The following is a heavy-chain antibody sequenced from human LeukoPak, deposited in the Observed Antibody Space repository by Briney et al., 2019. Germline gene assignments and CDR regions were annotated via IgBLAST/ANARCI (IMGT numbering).Heavy chain of an antibody. CDR2: ISSSGSTI. V-gene: IGHV3-48*03. J-gene: IGHJ4*02. CDR3: ARGYKRVIVF. Sequence: GGSLRLSCAASGFTFSSYEKNWVRQAPGKGLEWVSYISSSGSTIYYADSVKGRFTISRDNAKNSLYLQMNSLRAEDTAVYYCARGYKRVIVFWGQGTLVTVSS. D-gene: IGHD1-14*01. CDR1: GFTFSSYE.